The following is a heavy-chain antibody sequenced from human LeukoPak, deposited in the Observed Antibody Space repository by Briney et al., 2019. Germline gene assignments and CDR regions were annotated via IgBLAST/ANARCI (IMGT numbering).Heavy chain of an antibody. Sequence: ASVKVSCKASGYTFTSYAMNWVREAPGQGLEWMGWINTNTGNPTYAQGLTGRFVFSLDTSVSTAYLQISSLKAEDTAVYYCARGYYDILTGYYLAYYFDYWGQGTLVTVSS. CDR1: GYTFTSYA. V-gene: IGHV7-4-1*02. CDR2: INTNTGNP. D-gene: IGHD3-9*01. CDR3: ARGYYDILTGYYLAYYFDY. J-gene: IGHJ4*02.